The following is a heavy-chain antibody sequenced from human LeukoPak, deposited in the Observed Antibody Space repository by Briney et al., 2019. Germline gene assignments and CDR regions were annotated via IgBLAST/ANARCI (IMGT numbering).Heavy chain of an antibody. V-gene: IGHV3-7*01. CDR1: GFTFSSYW. CDR3: AREPKLGYSYGYDY. J-gene: IGHJ4*02. Sequence: PGGSLRLSCAASGFTFSSYWMSWVRQAPGKGLEWVANIKQDGSEKYYVDSVKGRFTISRDNAKNSLYLQVNSLRAEDTAVYYCAREPKLGYSYGYDYWGQGTLVTVSS. CDR2: IKQDGSEK. D-gene: IGHD5-18*01.